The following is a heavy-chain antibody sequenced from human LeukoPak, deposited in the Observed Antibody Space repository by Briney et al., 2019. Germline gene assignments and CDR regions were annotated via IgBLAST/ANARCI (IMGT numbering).Heavy chain of an antibody. CDR3: ARHTYGSGKYAFDI. Sequence: PSETLSLTCTVSGGSISSYYWSWIRQPPGKGLEWIGYIYYSGSTNYNPSLKSRVTISVDTSKNQFSLKLSSVTAADTAVYYCARHTYGSGKYAFDIWGQGTMVTVSS. CDR2: IYYSGST. CDR1: GGSISSYY. V-gene: IGHV4-59*08. D-gene: IGHD3-10*01. J-gene: IGHJ3*02.